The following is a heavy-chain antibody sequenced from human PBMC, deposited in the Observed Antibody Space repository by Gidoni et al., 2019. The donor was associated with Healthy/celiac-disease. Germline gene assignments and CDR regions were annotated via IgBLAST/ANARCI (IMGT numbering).Heavy chain of an antibody. CDR1: GFTFSSYS. V-gene: IGHV3-21*01. D-gene: IGHD6-6*01. Sequence: EVQLVESGGGLVKPGGSLRLSCVASGFTFSSYSMNWVRQAPGKGLEWVSSISSSSSYIYYADSVKGRFTISRDNAKNSLYLQMNSLRAEDTAVYYCARQAARLYYYGMDVWGQGTTVTVSS. J-gene: IGHJ6*02. CDR2: ISSSSSYI. CDR3: ARQAARLYYYGMDV.